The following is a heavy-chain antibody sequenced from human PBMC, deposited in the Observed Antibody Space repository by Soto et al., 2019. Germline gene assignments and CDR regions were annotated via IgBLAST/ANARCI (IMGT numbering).Heavy chain of an antibody. CDR3: AKDYGMATIYWSDYYYGMDV. J-gene: IGHJ6*02. CDR1: GFTFSSYG. CDR2: ISYDGSNK. V-gene: IGHV3-30*18. Sequence: QVQLVESGGGVVQPGRSLRLSCAASGFTFSSYGMHWVRQAPGKGLEWVAVISYDGSNKYYADSVKGRFTISRDNSKNTLYLQMNSLRAEDTAVYYCAKDYGMATIYWSDYYYGMDVWGQGTTVTVSS. D-gene: IGHD5-12*01.